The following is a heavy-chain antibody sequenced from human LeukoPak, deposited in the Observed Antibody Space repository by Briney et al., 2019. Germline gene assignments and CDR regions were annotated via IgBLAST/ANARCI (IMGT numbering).Heavy chain of an antibody. CDR3: AKWSIVVVPAAMEGIVDY. CDR2: ISGSGGST. V-gene: IGHV3-23*01. CDR1: GFTFSSYA. D-gene: IGHD2-2*01. Sequence: GGSLRLSCAASGFTFSSYAMSWVRHAPGKGLQWVSAISGSGGSTYYADSVKGRFTISRDNSKNTLYLQMNSLRAEDTAVYYCAKWSIVVVPAAMEGIVDYWGQGTLVTVSS. J-gene: IGHJ4*02.